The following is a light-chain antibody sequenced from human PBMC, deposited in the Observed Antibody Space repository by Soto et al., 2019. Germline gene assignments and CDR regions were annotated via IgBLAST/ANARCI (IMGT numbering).Light chain of an antibody. J-gene: IGLJ3*02. Sequence: QSVLTQPPSASGAPGQRVTISCSGSRSNIGSQVVQWFQHIAGTAPKLLMQNNNERPSGVPDRFSGSIDSSSNSASLTISGLQTEDEAEYFCQSYESSNDGVFGGGTKLTVL. V-gene: IGLV1-44*01. CDR3: QSYESSNDGV. CDR2: NNN. CDR1: RSNIGSQV.